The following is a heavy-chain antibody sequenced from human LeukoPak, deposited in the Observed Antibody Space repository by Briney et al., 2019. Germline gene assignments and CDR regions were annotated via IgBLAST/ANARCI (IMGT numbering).Heavy chain of an antibody. CDR2: INPNSGGT. Sequence: GASVKVSCKASGYTFTGYYMHWVRQAPGQGLEWMGWINPNSGGTNYAQKFQGRVTMTRDTSISTAYMELSRLRSDDTAVYYCARIGVGSIAARPGRYYYMDVWGKGTMVTVSS. V-gene: IGHV1-2*02. D-gene: IGHD6-6*01. CDR1: GYTFTGYY. CDR3: ARIGVGSIAARPGRYYYMDV. J-gene: IGHJ6*03.